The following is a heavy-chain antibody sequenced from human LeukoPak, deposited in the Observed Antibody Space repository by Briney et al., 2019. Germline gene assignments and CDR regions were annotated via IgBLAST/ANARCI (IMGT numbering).Heavy chain of an antibody. J-gene: IGHJ4*02. D-gene: IGHD4-17*01. CDR2: ISTVSTYT. CDR3: ARDNDYGDPDY. CDR1: GFTFSDYS. V-gene: IGHV3-21*01. Sequence: GGSLRLSCAASGFTFSDYSMNWVRQAPGKGLEWVASISTVSTYTFYAESLKGRISISRDNAKNSLILQMSSLRAEDTAVYYCARDNDYGDPDYWGQGTLVTVSS.